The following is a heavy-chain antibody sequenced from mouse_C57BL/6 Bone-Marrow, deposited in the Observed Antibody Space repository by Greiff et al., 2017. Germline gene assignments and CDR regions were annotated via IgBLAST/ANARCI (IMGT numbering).Heavy chain of an antibody. CDR2: ISNGGGST. J-gene: IGHJ3*01. D-gene: IGHD1-1*01. CDR1: GFTFSDYY. CDR3: ARPYYYGSSYGWFAY. Sequence: EVHLVESGGGLVKPGGSLKLSCAASGFTFSDYYMYWVRQTPEKRLEWVAYISNGGGSTYYPDTVKGRFTISRDNAKNTLYLQMSRLKSEDTAMYYCARPYYYGSSYGWFAYWGQGTLVTVSA. V-gene: IGHV5-12*01.